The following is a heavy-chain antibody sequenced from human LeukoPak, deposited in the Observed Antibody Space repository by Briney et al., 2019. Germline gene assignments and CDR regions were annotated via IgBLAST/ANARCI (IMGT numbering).Heavy chain of an antibody. CDR2: IYSGGNT. V-gene: IGHV3-53*01. J-gene: IGHJ4*02. D-gene: IGHD7-27*01. Sequence: GGSLRLSCVASGFTVSGNYMSWVRQAPGKGLEWVSVIYSGGNTYYADSVKGRFTISRDNSKNTLYLQMNSLRAEDTAVYYCARVVVSGDLGTFDYWGQGTLVTVSS. CDR3: ARVVVSGDLGTFDY. CDR1: GFTVSGNY.